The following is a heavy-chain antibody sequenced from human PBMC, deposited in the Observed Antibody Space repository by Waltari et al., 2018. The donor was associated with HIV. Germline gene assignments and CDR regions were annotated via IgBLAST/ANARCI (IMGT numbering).Heavy chain of an antibody. Sequence: QVRLVESGGGVVPPGGSLRLSCAASGFPFSGYGIHGVRQAPGKGLEWVAFIRHDDSNRYYRDSVKGRFTISRDNSKNTVDLQMNNLKAEDTAVYYCGKDSNYFYDSTGYYCDFWGQGTLVTVSS. CDR1: GFPFSGYG. CDR2: IRHDDSNR. D-gene: IGHD3-3*01. CDR3: GKDSNYFYDSTGYYCDF. J-gene: IGHJ4*02. V-gene: IGHV3-30*02.